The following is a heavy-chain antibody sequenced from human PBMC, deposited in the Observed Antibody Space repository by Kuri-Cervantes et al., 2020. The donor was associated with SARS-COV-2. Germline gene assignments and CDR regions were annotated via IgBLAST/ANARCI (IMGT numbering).Heavy chain of an antibody. V-gene: IGHV1-69*01. J-gene: IGHJ6*02. CDR3: ARSRLTGYYYYGMDV. D-gene: IGHD2-8*01. CDR1: GYSFTVYH. Sequence: VKASCRASGYSFTVYHIHWVRQAPGQGLEWMGGIIPIFATSNYAQKFQGRVTITADESTSTAYMELSSLSSDDTAVYYCARSRLTGYYYYGMDVWGQGTTVTVSS. CDR2: IIPIFATS.